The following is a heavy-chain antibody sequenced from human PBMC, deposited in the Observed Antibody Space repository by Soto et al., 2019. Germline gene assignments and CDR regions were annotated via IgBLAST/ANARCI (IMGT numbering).Heavy chain of an antibody. CDR2: INPDSGDK. J-gene: IGHJ6*02. V-gene: IGHV1-2*02. CDR3: ARTDHRSSSPPFYSSYCGMDV. Sequence: ASVKCSGKASGDIFSANYIHWVRQAPGQVLDCIGWINPDSGDKKYPQNFQGRVTMTRDTSISTAYMELSRLRSDDKAVYYCARTDHRSSSPPFYSSYCGMDVWGQGTTVTVSS. D-gene: IGHD6-6*01. CDR1: GDIFSANY.